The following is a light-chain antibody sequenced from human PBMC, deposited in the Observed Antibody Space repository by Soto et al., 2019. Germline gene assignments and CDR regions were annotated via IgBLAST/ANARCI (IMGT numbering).Light chain of an antibody. CDR3: SSYAGGVV. CDR1: SSGVENYNL. Sequence: QSALTQPASVSGSPGQSITLSRTRASSGVENYNLVSWYQHHPGKAPKLIIYEGSQRPSGVSDRFSGSKSGNTASLTISGLQAEDEADYYCSSYAGGVVFGGGTKLTVL. CDR2: EGS. V-gene: IGLV2-23*01. J-gene: IGLJ3*02.